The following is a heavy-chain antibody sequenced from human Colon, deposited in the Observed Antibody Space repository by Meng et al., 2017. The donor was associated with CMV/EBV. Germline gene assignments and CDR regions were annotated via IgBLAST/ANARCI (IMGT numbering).Heavy chain of an antibody. V-gene: IGHV3-66*01. CDR2: IHSGGNT. Sequence: EVELVXXXXXXVQXGXXXRLSCTASAVTLTDKYLSWVRQAPGKGLEWVAAIHSGGNTYYADSVKGRFTISRDNSKNTLYLQMNSLRVEDTAVYHCGNDPGHSASVTYDYWGQGSLVTVSS. CDR1: AVTLTDKY. CDR3: GNDPGHSASVTYDY. J-gene: IGHJ4*02. D-gene: IGHD5-18*01.